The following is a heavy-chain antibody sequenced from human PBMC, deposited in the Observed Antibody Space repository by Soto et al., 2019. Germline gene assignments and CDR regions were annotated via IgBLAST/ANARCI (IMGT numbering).Heavy chain of an antibody. CDR1: GDSVSTSY. CDR2: IYGSGNT. J-gene: IGHJ5*02. CDR3: VRDTIYTPGWTDYRWIDP. D-gene: IGHD3-16*01. Sequence: PSGTLSITCTVCGDSVSTSYGGWIRQPAGKGLEWIGRIYGSGNTNYSPSLRSRVTMSVDTSKNQFSLKLSSVTAADTAVYYCVRDTIYTPGWTDYRWIDPWGQGTLVTVSS. V-gene: IGHV4-4*07.